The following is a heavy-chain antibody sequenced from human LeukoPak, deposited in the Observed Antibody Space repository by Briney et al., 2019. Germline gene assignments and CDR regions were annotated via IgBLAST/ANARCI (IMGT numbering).Heavy chain of an antibody. D-gene: IGHD3-16*01. CDR1: GGSISSYY. J-gene: IGHJ6*03. V-gene: IGHV4-59*01. CDR3: ARGGNPYYYMDV. Sequence: SETLSLTCTVSGGSISSYYWSWIRQPPGKGLEWIGYIYYSGSTNYNPSLKSRVTISVDTSKNQFSLKLSSVTAADTAVYYCARGGNPYYYMDVWGKGTTVTISS. CDR2: IYYSGST.